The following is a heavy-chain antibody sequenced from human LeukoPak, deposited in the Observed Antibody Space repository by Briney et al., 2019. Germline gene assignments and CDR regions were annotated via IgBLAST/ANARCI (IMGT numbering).Heavy chain of an antibody. CDR1: IGSISSSKW. D-gene: IGHD1/OR15-1a*01. CDR2: IYLYGTT. J-gene: IGHJ6*02. Sequence: SETLSLTCSDSIGSISSSKWWSWVRQSPVKGLEWIGEIYLYGTTNYNPSFTSRVTMSVDRSRNQFSLKLTSVTAADTAVYYCARQKWEQQGRDYYFNGLDVWGPGTTVIVSS. V-gene: IGHV4-4*02. CDR3: ARQKWEQQGRDYYFNGLDV.